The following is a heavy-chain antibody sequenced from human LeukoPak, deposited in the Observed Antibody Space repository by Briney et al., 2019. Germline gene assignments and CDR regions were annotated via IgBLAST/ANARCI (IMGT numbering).Heavy chain of an antibody. CDR2: ISAYNGNT. CDR1: GYTFTSYG. D-gene: IGHD3-22*01. V-gene: IGHV1-18*01. CDR3: ARVLAYYDSSGPFEY. J-gene: IGHJ4*02. Sequence: GASVKVSCKASGYTFTSYGISWVRQAPGQGLEWMGWISAYNGNTNYAQKLQGRGTMTTNTSTSTTYMELRSLRSDDTAVYYCARVLAYYDSSGPFEYWGQGTLVNVSS.